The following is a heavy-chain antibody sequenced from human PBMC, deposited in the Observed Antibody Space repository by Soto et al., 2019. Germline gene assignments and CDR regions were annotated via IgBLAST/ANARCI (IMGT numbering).Heavy chain of an antibody. CDR2: IHHSGST. D-gene: IGHD6-13*01. Sequence: QVQLQESGPGLVRPSGTVSLTCAGSGGSISSDNWGSWVRQPPGKGLEWIGEIHHSGSTNYNPSLKSRVTMSVVPSKNLFSLTLNSVTAADTAFYYCARDQGSPTGDWGQGTLVSVSS. CDR1: GGSISSDNW. CDR3: ARDQGSPTGD. J-gene: IGHJ4*02. V-gene: IGHV4-4*02.